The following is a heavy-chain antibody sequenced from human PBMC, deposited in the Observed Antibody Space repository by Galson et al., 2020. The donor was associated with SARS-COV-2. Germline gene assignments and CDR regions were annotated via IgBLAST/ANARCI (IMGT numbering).Heavy chain of an antibody. V-gene: IGHV4-34*01. D-gene: IGHD4-17*01. CDR2: INHRGST. CDR3: ARGGGVNLRWYTDRRRYYFDY. J-gene: IGHJ4*02. Sequence: SETLSLTCAVYGGYFRGYYWSWIRQPTGKGLEWIGEINHRGSTNYNPSLKSRVTISVDTSKNQFSLKLSSVTAADTAVYYCARGGGVNLRWYTDRRRYYFDYWGQGTLVTVSS. CDR1: GGYFRGYY.